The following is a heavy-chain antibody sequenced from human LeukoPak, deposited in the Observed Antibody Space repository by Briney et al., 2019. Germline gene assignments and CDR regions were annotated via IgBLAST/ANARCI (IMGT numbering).Heavy chain of an antibody. J-gene: IGHJ6*03. CDR2: ISGSGGST. CDR1: GFTFSSYA. V-gene: IGHV3-23*01. Sequence: GGSLRLSCAASGFTFSSYAMSWVRQAPGKGLEWVSAISGSGGSTYYADSVKGRFTISRDNSKNTLYLQMNSLRAEDTAVYYCAKGGLGYCSSTSCLPYYYYMDVWGKGTTVTISS. D-gene: IGHD2-2*01. CDR3: AKGGLGYCSSTSCLPYYYYMDV.